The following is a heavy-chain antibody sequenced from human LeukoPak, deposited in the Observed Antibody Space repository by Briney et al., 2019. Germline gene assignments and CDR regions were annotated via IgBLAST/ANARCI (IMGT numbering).Heavy chain of an antibody. CDR3: ARPLRCY. CDR2: INHSGST. Sequence: PSETLSLTCAVYGGSFSGYYWSWIRQPPGKGLEWIGEINHSGSTNYNPSLKSRVTISVDTSKNQFSLKLSSVTAADTAVYYCARPLRCYWGQGTLVTVSS. J-gene: IGHJ4*02. CDR1: GGSFSGYY. V-gene: IGHV4-34*01.